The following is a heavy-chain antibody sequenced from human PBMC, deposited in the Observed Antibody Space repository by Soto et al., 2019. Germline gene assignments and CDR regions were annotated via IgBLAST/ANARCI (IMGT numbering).Heavy chain of an antibody. CDR2: IYYSGST. V-gene: IGHV4-31*03. J-gene: IGHJ4*02. Sequence: SETLSLTCTVSGGSISSGGYYWSWIRQHPGKGLEWIGYIYYSGSTYYNPSLKSRVTISVDTSKNQFSLKLSSVTAADTAVYYCARAPSYSSGWDALGYWGQGTLVTVSS. CDR1: GGSISSGGYY. D-gene: IGHD6-19*01. CDR3: ARAPSYSSGWDALGY.